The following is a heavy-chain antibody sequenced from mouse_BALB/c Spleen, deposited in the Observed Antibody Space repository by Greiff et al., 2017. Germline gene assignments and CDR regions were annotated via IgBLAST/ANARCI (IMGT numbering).Heavy chain of an antibody. V-gene: IGHV5-6-5*01. CDR1: GFTFSSYA. CDR3: ARGGNFDY. Sequence: EVKVVESGGGLVKPGGSLKLSCAASGFTFSSYAMSWVRQTPVKRLEWVASISSGGSTYYPDSVKGRFTISRDNARNILYLQMSSLRSEDTAMYYCARGGNFDYWGQGTTLTVSS. J-gene: IGHJ2*01. CDR2: ISSGGST.